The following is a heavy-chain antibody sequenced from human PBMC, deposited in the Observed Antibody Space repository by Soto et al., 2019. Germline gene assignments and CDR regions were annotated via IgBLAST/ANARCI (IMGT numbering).Heavy chain of an antibody. CDR3: AKQLNYDFWSGYPDAFDI. D-gene: IGHD3-3*01. J-gene: IGHJ3*02. CDR1: GFTFSSHA. V-gene: IGHV3-23*01. Sequence: EVQLLESGGGLVQPGGSLRLSCAAAGFTFSSHAMSWVRQAPGKGLEWVPGISGSGGSTYSADSVKGRFTISRDNSKNTLYLQMNSLRAEDTALYYCAKQLNYDFWSGYPDAFDIWGQGTMVIVSS. CDR2: ISGSGGST.